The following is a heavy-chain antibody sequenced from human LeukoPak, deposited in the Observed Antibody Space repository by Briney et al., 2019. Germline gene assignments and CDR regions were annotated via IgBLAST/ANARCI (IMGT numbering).Heavy chain of an antibody. D-gene: IGHD3-10*01. Sequence: GESLKISCKGSGYSFTSYWIGWLRQMPGKGLEWMGIIYPGDSDTRYSPSFQGQVTISADKSISTAYLQWSSLKASDTAMYYCARLFYGSGTDNWFDPWGQGTLVTVSS. V-gene: IGHV5-51*01. J-gene: IGHJ5*02. CDR2: IYPGDSDT. CDR1: GYSFTSYW. CDR3: ARLFYGSGTDNWFDP.